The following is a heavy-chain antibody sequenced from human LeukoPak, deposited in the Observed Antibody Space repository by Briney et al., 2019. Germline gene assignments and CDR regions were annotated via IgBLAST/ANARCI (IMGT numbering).Heavy chain of an antibody. CDR1: GGSISSYY. J-gene: IGHJ4*02. Sequence: PSETLSLTCTASGGSISSYYWSWIRQPPGKGLEWIGYIYYSGSTNYNPSLKSRVTISVDTSKNQFSLKLSSVTAADTAVYYCARVDDSSGYYPYYFDYWGQGTLVTVSS. CDR2: IYYSGST. CDR3: ARVDDSSGYYPYYFDY. D-gene: IGHD3-22*01. V-gene: IGHV4-59*01.